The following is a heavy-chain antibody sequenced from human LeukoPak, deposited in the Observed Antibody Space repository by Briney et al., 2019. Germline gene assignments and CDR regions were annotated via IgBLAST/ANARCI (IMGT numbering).Heavy chain of an antibody. CDR1: GGSLSTYY. CDR2: IYYSGST. CDR3: ARDPGGYYGSGLWWYFDL. D-gene: IGHD3-10*01. V-gene: IGHV4-59*01. Sequence: SSENLSLTCTVSGGSLSTYYWSWIRQPPGKGLEWIGYIYYSGSTNYNPSLKSRVTISVDTSKNQFSLKLSSVTAADTAVYYCARDPGGYYGSGLWWYFDLWGRGTLVTVSS. J-gene: IGHJ2*01.